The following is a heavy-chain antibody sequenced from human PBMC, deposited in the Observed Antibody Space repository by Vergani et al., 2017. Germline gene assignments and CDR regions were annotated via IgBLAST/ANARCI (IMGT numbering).Heavy chain of an antibody. J-gene: IGHJ4*02. Sequence: QVQVVQSGAEVKKSGASVKVSCKTSGYTFSNYYMHWVRQAPGQGLEWMGIINPSGGHTNYAQKFQGRVTMTRDTSTSTVYMELSSLRSEDTAIYYCARGDYGILTGYRYWGQGTLLTDSA. CDR2: INPSGGHT. CDR3: ARGDYGILTGYRY. D-gene: IGHD3-9*01. V-gene: IGHV1-46*03. CDR1: GYTFSNYY.